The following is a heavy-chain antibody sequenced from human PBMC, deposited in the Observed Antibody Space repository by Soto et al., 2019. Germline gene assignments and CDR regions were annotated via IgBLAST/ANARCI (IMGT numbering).Heavy chain of an antibody. CDR2: IIPIFGTA. CDR3: ARVTGKQLVPMWAFDI. D-gene: IGHD6-6*01. V-gene: IGHV1-69*06. CDR1: GGTFSSYA. J-gene: IGHJ3*02. Sequence: QVRLVQSGAEVKKPGSSVKVSCKASGGTFSSYAISWVRQAPGQGLEWMGGIIPIFGTANYAQKFQGRVTITADKSTSTAYMELSSLRSEDTAVYYCARVTGKQLVPMWAFDIWGQGTMVTVSS.